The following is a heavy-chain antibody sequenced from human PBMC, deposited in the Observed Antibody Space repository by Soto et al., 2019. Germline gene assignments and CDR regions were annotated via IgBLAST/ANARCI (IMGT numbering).Heavy chain of an antibody. J-gene: IGHJ4*02. Sequence: ASVKVYCKACGYSVTSYYIHWVRQAPGQGLEWMGIINPSGDTTTYAQRFQGRVTMTRDTSTNAIYMGLSSLRSEDTAVYYCAAGSTPRLSCAKDYCYEYWGQGTRVTVFS. D-gene: IGHD3-16*01. V-gene: IGHV1-46*01. CDR2: INPSGDTT. CDR3: AAGSTPRLSCAKDYCYEY. CDR1: GYSVTSYY.